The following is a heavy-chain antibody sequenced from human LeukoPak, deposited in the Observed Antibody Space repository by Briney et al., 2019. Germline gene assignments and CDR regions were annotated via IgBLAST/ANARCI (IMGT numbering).Heavy chain of an antibody. CDR3: ARVESYYYYYMDV. J-gene: IGHJ6*03. Sequence: PGGSLRPSCAASGFTFSSYEMNWVRQAPGKGLEWVSYISSSGSTIYYADSVKGRFTISRDNAKNSLYLQMNSLRAEDTAVYYCARVESYYYYYMDVWGKGTTVTVSS. CDR2: ISSSGSTI. CDR1: GFTFSSYE. D-gene: IGHD5-24*01. V-gene: IGHV3-48*03.